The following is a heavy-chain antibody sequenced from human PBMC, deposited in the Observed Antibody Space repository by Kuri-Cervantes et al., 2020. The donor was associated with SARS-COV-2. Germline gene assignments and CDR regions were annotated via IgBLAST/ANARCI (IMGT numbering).Heavy chain of an antibody. Sequence: SETLSLTCTVSGGSINSYYWSWIRQPAGKGLEWIGRIYTTGSTNYNPSLESRVTMSVDTSKNQFSLKLSSVTAADTAVYYCAREIPYYDFWSGYNNWFDPWAREPWSPSPQ. V-gene: IGHV4-4*07. J-gene: IGHJ5*02. CDR3: AREIPYYDFWSGYNNWFDP. CDR1: GGSINSYY. D-gene: IGHD3-3*01. CDR2: IYTTGST.